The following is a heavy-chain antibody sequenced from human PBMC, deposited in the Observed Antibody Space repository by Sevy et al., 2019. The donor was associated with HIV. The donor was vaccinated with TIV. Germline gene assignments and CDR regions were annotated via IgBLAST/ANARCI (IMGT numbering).Heavy chain of an antibody. D-gene: IGHD6-13*01. CDR3: ARERQLVLDY. CDR2: VYYSGST. Sequence: SETLSLTCTVSGGSISSYYWSWIRQPPGKALEWIGYVYYSGSTNYNPSLKSRVTISIDTSENQFSLKLTSVTAADTAVYYCARERQLVLDYWGQGTLVTVSS. J-gene: IGHJ4*02. CDR1: GGSISSYY. V-gene: IGHV4-59*01.